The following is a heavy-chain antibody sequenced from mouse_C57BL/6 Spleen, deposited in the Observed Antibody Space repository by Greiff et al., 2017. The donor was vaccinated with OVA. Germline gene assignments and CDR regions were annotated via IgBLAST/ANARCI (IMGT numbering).Heavy chain of an antibody. Sequence: LMESGAELVRPGASVKLSCKASGYTFTDSYINWVKQRPGQGLEWIARIYPGSGNTYYNEKFKGKATLTAEKSSSTAYMQLSSLTSEDSAVYFCARGGSSGYWFAYWGQGTLVTVSA. D-gene: IGHD3-2*02. CDR1: GYTFTDSY. J-gene: IGHJ3*01. V-gene: IGHV1-76*01. CDR2: IYPGSGNT. CDR3: ARGGSSGYWFAY.